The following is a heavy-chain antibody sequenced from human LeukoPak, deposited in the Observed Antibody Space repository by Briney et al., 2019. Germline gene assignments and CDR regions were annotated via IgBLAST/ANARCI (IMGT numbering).Heavy chain of an antibody. CDR2: FHHGGSI. V-gene: IGHV4-4*02. J-gene: IGHJ4*02. Sequence: SGPLSPTCAVSGGFICGSNWWSWVRQPPGKGLEWIGEFHHGGSINYSPSLKSRVNISVEKSKNQFSLRPSSVTAADTAVYYCARNIVGANAFDYWGQGTLVTVSS. CDR1: GGFICGSNW. CDR3: ARNIVGANAFDY. D-gene: IGHD1-26*01.